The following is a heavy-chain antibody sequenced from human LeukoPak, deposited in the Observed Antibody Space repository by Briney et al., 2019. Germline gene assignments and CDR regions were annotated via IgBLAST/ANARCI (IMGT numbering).Heavy chain of an antibody. Sequence: GASVKVSCKASGYTFTSYYMHWVRQAPGQGLEWMGIINPSGGSTSYAQKFQGRVTMTRDMSTSTVYMELSSLRSDDTAVYYCARVGQWLVRTKLSYYYYYMDVWGKGTTVTVSS. D-gene: IGHD6-19*01. CDR3: ARVGQWLVRTKLSYYYYYMDV. CDR1: GYTFTSYY. CDR2: INPSGGST. V-gene: IGHV1-46*01. J-gene: IGHJ6*03.